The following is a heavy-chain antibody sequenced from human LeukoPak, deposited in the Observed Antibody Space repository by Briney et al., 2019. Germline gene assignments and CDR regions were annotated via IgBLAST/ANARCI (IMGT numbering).Heavy chain of an antibody. Sequence: ASVKVSCKASGYTFTSYGISWVRQAPGQGLEWMGWISAYNGNTNYAQKLQGRVNMTTDTSTSTAYMELRSLRSDDTAVYYCARIYAFGILTGRRSYFDYWGQGTLVTVSS. J-gene: IGHJ4*02. D-gene: IGHD3-9*01. V-gene: IGHV1-18*01. CDR1: GYTFTSYG. CDR3: ARIYAFGILTGRRSYFDY. CDR2: ISAYNGNT.